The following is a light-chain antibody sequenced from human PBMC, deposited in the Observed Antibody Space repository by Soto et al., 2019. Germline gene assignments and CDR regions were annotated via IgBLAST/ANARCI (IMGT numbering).Light chain of an antibody. CDR1: QCVRNNY. J-gene: IGKJ5*01. V-gene: IGKV3-20*01. CDR3: QQYGGTPPIT. Sequence: ENVLTQSPVTLSLSPGERATLSCRASQCVRNNYLAWYQQKPGQAPRLLISGASSRAAGIPDRFSGSGSGTDFTLIISRLEPEDFAVYYCQQYGGTPPITFGQGTRLEIK. CDR2: GAS.